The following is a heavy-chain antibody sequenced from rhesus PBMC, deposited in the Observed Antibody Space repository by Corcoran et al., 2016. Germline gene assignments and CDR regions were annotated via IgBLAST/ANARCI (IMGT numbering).Heavy chain of an antibody. Sequence: QVQLQESGPGLVKPSETLPLTCAVSGVSLYGNSWTWLRHSPGKGLEWIGYISGNTETTSYNPSLGGRVTISKDTSQNQFSLILTSVTAADTAVYYCARDAISLDVWGRGVLVTVSS. V-gene: IGHV4-147*01. J-gene: IGHJ5-2*02. CDR1: GVSLYGNS. CDR3: ARDAISLDV. CDR2: ISGNTETT.